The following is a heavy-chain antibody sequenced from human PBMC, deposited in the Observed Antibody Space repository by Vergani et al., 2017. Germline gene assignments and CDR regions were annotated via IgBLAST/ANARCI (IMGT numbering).Heavy chain of an antibody. CDR1: GGSISRYY. D-gene: IGHD1-26*01. CDR2: IYYSGST. Sequence: QVQLQESGPGLVKPSETLFLTCTVSGGSISRYYWSWIRQPPGKGLEWIGYIYYSGSTNYKPSLKRRVTISVDTSKNQFSLKLSSVTAADTAVYYCARNRGIVGATAGGMDVWGQGTTVTVSS. V-gene: IGHV4-59*01. J-gene: IGHJ6*02. CDR3: ARNRGIVGATAGGMDV.